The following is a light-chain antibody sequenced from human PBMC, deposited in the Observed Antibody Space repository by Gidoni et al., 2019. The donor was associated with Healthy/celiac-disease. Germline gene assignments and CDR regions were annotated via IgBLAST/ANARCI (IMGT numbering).Light chain of an antibody. CDR1: QSILHSNGYNY. Sequence: DIVMTQSLLPLPVTPGGPASISCRSSQSILHSNGYNYLDWYLQKPGQSPQLLIYWGSNRASGVPDRFSGSGSGTDFTLKISSVESEDVGVYYCMQALQTPLTFGQGTKVEIK. J-gene: IGKJ1*01. CDR2: WGS. V-gene: IGKV2-28*01. CDR3: MQALQTPLT.